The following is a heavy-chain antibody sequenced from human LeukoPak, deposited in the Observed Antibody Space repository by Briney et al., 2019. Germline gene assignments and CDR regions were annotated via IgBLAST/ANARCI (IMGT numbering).Heavy chain of an antibody. D-gene: IGHD3-3*01. J-gene: IGHJ3*02. CDR1: GFTFSGYA. V-gene: IGHV3-23*01. CDR2: ISGSGGST. Sequence: GGSLRLSCAASGFTFSGYAMSWVRQAPGKGLEWVSAISGSGGSTYYADSVKGRFTISRDNSKNTLYLQMNSLRAEDTAVYYCAKDIFGQIDAFDIWGRGTMVTVSS. CDR3: AKDIFGQIDAFDI.